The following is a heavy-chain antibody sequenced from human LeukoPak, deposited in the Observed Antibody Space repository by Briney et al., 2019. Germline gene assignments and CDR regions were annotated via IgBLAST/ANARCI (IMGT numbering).Heavy chain of an antibody. CDR3: ARRVHYYYYYMDV. CDR2: IYHTEST. V-gene: IGHV4-34*01. J-gene: IGHJ6*03. Sequence: PSETLSLTCAVYGGSFSGYYWSWIRQPPGMGLEWIGEIYHTESTNYNPSLKSRVTMSVDTSKNQFSLKLSSVTAADTAVYYCARRVHYYYYYMDVWGKGTTVTISS. CDR1: GGSFSGYY.